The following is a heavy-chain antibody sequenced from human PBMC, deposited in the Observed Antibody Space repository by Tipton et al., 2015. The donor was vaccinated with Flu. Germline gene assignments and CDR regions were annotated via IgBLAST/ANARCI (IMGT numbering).Heavy chain of an antibody. CDR3: ARASGVLEWRSWTFDS. V-gene: IGHV4-59*01. D-gene: IGHD3-3*01. CDR1: GDSISSFY. Sequence: TLSLTCTVSGDSISSFYWSWIRQPPGKGLEWLGYFYYGETTKYNPSLKSRVTISVDTSRNQFSLKLSSVTAADTAVYYCARASGVLEWRSWTFDSWGKGTLVTVSS. CDR2: FYYGETT. J-gene: IGHJ4*02.